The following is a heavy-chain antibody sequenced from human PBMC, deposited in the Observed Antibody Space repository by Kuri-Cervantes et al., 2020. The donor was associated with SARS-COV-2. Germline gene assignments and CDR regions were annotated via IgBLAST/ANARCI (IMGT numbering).Heavy chain of an antibody. CDR3: ARDRYDFWSGLGYYYYGMDV. V-gene: IGHV3-74*01. CDR2: INSDGSST. D-gene: IGHD3-3*01. CDR1: GFTFSSYW. Sequence: GESLKISCAASGFTFSSYWMHWVRQAPGKGLVWVSRINSDGSSTSYADSVKGRFTISRDNAKNTLYLQMNSLRAGDTAVYYCARDRYDFWSGLGYYYYGMDVWGQGTTVTVSS. J-gene: IGHJ6*02.